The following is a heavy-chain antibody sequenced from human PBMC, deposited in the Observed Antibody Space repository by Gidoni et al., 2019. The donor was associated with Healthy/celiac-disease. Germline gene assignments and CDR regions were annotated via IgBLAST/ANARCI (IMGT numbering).Heavy chain of an antibody. CDR3: ARHDRREYGSGSYSPYNWFDP. D-gene: IGHD3-10*01. J-gene: IGHJ5*02. CDR1: GGSISSSSYY. V-gene: IGHV4-39*01. CDR2: IYYSGST. Sequence: QLQLQESGPGLVKPSETLSLTCTVSGGSISSSSYYWGWIRQPPGKGLEWIGSIYYSGSTYYNPSLKSRVTISVDTSKNQFSLKLSSVTAADTAVYYCARHDRREYGSGSYSPYNWFDPWGQGTLVTVSS.